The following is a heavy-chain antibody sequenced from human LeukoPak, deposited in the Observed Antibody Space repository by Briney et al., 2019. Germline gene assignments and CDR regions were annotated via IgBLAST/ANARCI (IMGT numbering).Heavy chain of an antibody. J-gene: IGHJ6*03. D-gene: IGHD6-25*01. CDR3: ALAERAYYYYYYMDV. Sequence: ASVKVSCKASGYTFTSYDINWVRQATGQGLEWMGWMNPNSGNTGYAQKFQGRVTMTRNTSISTAYMELSSLRSEDTAVYHCALAERAYYYYYYMDVWGKGTTVTVSS. CDR1: GYTFTSYD. CDR2: MNPNSGNT. V-gene: IGHV1-8*01.